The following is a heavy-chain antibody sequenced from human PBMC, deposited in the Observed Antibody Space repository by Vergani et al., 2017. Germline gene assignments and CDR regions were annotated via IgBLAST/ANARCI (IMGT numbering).Heavy chain of an antibody. CDR2: INPSGGST. Sequence: QVQLVQSGAEVKKPGASVKVSCKASGYTFTSYYMHWVRQAPGQGLEWMGIINPSGGSTSYAQKFQGRVTMTRDTSTSTVYMELSSLRSEDTAVYYCAQITGGDACDIWGQGTMVTVSS. V-gene: IGHV1-46*01. D-gene: IGHD7-27*01. CDR3: AQITGGDACDI. CDR1: GYTFTSYY. J-gene: IGHJ3*02.